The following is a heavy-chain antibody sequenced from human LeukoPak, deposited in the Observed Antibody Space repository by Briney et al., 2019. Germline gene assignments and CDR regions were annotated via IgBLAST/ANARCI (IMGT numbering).Heavy chain of an antibody. CDR1: GYTFTSYY. D-gene: IGHD2-2*02. CDR2: INPNSGGT. Sequence: ASVKVSCKASGYTFTSYYMHWVRQAPGQGLEWMGWINPNSGGTNYAQNFQDRVTMTRDTSISTAYMELSRLRSDDTAVYYCAREGMGIIVVVPAALRGIGWFDPWGQGTLVTVSS. V-gene: IGHV1-2*02. J-gene: IGHJ5*02. CDR3: AREGMGIIVVVPAALRGIGWFDP.